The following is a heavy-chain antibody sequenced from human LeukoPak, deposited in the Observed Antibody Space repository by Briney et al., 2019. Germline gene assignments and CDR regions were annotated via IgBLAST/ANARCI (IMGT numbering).Heavy chain of an antibody. CDR2: INHSGST. V-gene: IGHV4-39*07. CDR1: GSSISNSNHY. J-gene: IGHJ5*02. Sequence: SETLSLTCTVSGSSISNSNHYWGWIRQPPGKGLEWIGEINHSGSTNYNPSLKSRVTISVDTSKNRFSLKLSSVTAADTAVYYCARDAGLRITMIVVVTRSNWFDPWGQGTLVTVSS. D-gene: IGHD3-22*01. CDR3: ARDAGLRITMIVVVTRSNWFDP.